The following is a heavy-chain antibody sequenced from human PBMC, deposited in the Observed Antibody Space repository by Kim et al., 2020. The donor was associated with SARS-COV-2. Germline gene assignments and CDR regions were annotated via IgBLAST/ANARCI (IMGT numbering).Heavy chain of an antibody. J-gene: IGHJ4*02. Sequence: DPVTGYSPSFQGQVTISADKSISTAYLQWSSLKVSDTAVYYCMTGEYFFDYWGQGTLVTVSS. V-gene: IGHV5-51*01. D-gene: IGHD3-10*01. CDR3: MTGEYFFDY. CDR2: DPVT.